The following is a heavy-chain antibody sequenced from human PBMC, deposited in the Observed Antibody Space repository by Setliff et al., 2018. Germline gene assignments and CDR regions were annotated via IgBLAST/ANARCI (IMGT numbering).Heavy chain of an antibody. CDR3: ARVDFTMLQGVLGQ. CDR2: INHRGST. J-gene: IGHJ1*01. D-gene: IGHD3-10*01. V-gene: IGHV4-34*01. Sequence: PSETLSLTCTVSGDSFSDYYWSWIRQPPGKGLEWIEEINHRGSTNYNPSLRSRVTMSIDTSKNQFSLRLTSVTAADTAVYYCARVDFTMLQGVLGQWGQGTLVTVSS. CDR1: GDSFSDYY.